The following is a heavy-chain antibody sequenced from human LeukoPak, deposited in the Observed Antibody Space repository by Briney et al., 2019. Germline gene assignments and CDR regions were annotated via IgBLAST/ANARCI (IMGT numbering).Heavy chain of an antibody. J-gene: IGHJ4*02. CDR3: AKLLGRGYSGYDYVSGDY. D-gene: IGHD5-12*01. Sequence: PGRSLRLSCAASGFTFSSYAMSWVRQAPGKGLEWVSAISGSGGSTYYADSVKGRFTISRDNSKNTLYLQMNSLRAEDTAVYYCAKLLGRGYSGYDYVSGDYWGQGTLVTVSS. CDR2: ISGSGGST. V-gene: IGHV3-23*01. CDR1: GFTFSSYA.